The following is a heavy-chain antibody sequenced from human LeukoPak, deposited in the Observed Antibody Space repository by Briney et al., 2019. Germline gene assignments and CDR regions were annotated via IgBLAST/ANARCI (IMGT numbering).Heavy chain of an antibody. Sequence: ASVKVSCKASGGTFSSYAISWVRQAPGQGLEWMGRINPNSGGTNYAQKFQGRVTMTRDTSISTAYMELSRLRSDDTAVYYCARGVGSWYYFDYWGQGTLVTVSS. D-gene: IGHD6-13*01. J-gene: IGHJ4*02. CDR3: ARGVGSWYYFDY. CDR2: INPNSGGT. CDR1: GGTFSSYA. V-gene: IGHV1-2*06.